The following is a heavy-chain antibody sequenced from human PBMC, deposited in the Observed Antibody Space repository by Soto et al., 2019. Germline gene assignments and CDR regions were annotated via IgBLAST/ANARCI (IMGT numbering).Heavy chain of an antibody. V-gene: IGHV3-7*01. D-gene: IGHD3-10*01. Sequence: EVQLVESGGGLVQPGGSLRLSCAASGFTFNNYWMTWVRQAPGKGLEWVANIKQDGSEKKYVDSVKGRFTISRDNAKNSLYLQMNNLRAEDTAVYYCGRGPFDIWGQGTMVTVSS. CDR3: GRGPFDI. CDR2: IKQDGSEK. CDR1: GFTFNNYW. J-gene: IGHJ3*02.